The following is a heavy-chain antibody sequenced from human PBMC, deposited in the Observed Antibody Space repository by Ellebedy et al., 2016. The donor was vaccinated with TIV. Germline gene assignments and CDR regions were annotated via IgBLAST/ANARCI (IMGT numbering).Heavy chain of an antibody. D-gene: IGHD5-18*01. CDR1: GFTFRSYD. J-gene: IGHJ4*02. CDR2: ISSNGGST. Sequence: GESLKISCAASGFTFRSYDTHWVRQAPGKGLEYVSAISSNGGSTYYADSVKGRFTISRDNSKNTLYLQMSSLRAEDTAVYYCVKDRGYSFGPSDYWGQGTLVTVSS. V-gene: IGHV3-64D*06. CDR3: VKDRGYSFGPSDY.